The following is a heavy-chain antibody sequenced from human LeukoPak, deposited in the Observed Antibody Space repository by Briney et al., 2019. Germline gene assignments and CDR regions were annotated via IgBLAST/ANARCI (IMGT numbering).Heavy chain of an antibody. CDR3: ARSPATGYYDSSGYYPDY. CDR2: IYPGDSDT. J-gene: IGHJ4*02. D-gene: IGHD3-22*01. V-gene: IGHV5-51*01. Sequence: PGESLKISCKASGYSFSNYWIGWVRQMPGKGLEWMGIIYPGDSDTRYSPSFQGQVTISADKSISTAYLQWSSLKASDTAMYYCARSPATGYYDSSGYYPDYWGQGTLVTVSS. CDR1: GYSFSNYW.